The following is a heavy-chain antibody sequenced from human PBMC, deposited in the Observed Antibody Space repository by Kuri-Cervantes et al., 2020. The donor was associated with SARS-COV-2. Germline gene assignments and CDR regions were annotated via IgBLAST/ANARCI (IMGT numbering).Heavy chain of an antibody. CDR3: TTTPPVVITTGYFQH. V-gene: IGHV3-23*01. Sequence: GESLKISCAASGFTFSSYGMHWVRQAPGKGLEWVSAISGSGGSTYYADSVKGRFTISRDNSKNTLYLQMNSLKTEDTAVYYCTTTPPVVITTGYFQHWGQAPWSPSPQ. CDR2: ISGSGGST. CDR1: GFTFSSYG. J-gene: IGHJ1*01. D-gene: IGHD3-22*01.